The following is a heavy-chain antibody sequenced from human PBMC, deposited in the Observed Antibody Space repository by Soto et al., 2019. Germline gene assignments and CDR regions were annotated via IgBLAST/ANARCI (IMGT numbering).Heavy chain of an antibody. Sequence: SETLSLTCTVSGGSISSSDYYWAWIRQPPGKGLEWIATISNSGGTYYNPSLRSRVTISVDASKNLFSLNLNSVTAADTAVYYCARQGGYYGSGKRVDWFDSWGQGNLVTVSS. CDR1: GGSISSSDYY. J-gene: IGHJ5*01. V-gene: IGHV4-39*01. CDR2: ISNSGGT. CDR3: ARQGGYYGSGKRVDWFDS. D-gene: IGHD3-10*01.